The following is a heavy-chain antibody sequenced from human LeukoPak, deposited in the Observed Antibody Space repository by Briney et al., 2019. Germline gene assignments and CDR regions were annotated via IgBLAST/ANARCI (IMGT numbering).Heavy chain of an antibody. J-gene: IGHJ4*02. CDR3: ARDRIAVAGTLFDY. Sequence: GGSLRLSCAASGFTVSDNYMSWVRQAPGKRLVWVSVIYRGGSTYYADSVKGRFTISRDNSKNTLYLQMNSLRAEDTAVYYCARDRIAVAGTLFDYWGQGTLVTVSS. D-gene: IGHD6-19*01. V-gene: IGHV3-66*01. CDR2: IYRGGST. CDR1: GFTVSDNY.